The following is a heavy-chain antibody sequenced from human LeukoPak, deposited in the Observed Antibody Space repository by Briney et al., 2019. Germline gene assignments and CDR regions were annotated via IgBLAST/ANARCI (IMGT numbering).Heavy chain of an antibody. J-gene: IGHJ4*02. CDR2: IIPIFGTA. V-gene: IGHV1-69*05. D-gene: IGHD6-6*01. Sequence: SVKVSCKASGGTFSSYAISWVRQAPGQGLGWMGRIIPIFGTANYAQKFQGRVTITTDESTSTAYMELSSLRSEDTAVYYCARDLDGYSSSSVVYFDYWGQGTLVTVSS. CDR3: ARDLDGYSSSSVVYFDY. CDR1: GGTFSSYA.